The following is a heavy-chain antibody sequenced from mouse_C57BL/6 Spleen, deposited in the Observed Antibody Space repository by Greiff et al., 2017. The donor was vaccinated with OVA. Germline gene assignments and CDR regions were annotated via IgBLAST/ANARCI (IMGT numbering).Heavy chain of an antibody. CDR1: GFTFSSYA. V-gene: IGHV5-4*01. D-gene: IGHD2-3*01. CDR3: ARDLSDGYPFAY. J-gene: IGHJ3*01. CDR2: ISDGGSYT. Sequence: EVMLVESGGGLVKPGGSLKLSCAASGFTFSSYAMSWVRQTPEKRLEWVATISDGGSYTYYPDNVKGRFTISRDNAKNNLYLQMSHLKSEDTAMYYCARDLSDGYPFAYWGQGTLVTVSA.